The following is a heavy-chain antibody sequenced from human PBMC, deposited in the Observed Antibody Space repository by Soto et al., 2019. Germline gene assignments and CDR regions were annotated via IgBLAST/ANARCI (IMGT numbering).Heavy chain of an antibody. CDR1: GGTFSSYT. J-gene: IGHJ6*03. Sequence: ASVKVSCKASGGTFSSYTISWVRQAPGQGLEWMGRIIPILGIANYAQKFQGRVTITADKSTSTAYMELSSLRSEDTAVYYCASHYGSGSYPSPLYYYYMDVWGKGTTVTVSS. V-gene: IGHV1-69*02. CDR2: IIPILGIA. D-gene: IGHD3-10*01. CDR3: ASHYGSGSYPSPLYYYYMDV.